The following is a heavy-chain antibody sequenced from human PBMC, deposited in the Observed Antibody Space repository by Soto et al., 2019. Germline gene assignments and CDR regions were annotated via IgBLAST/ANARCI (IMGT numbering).Heavy chain of an antibody. D-gene: IGHD3-3*01. J-gene: IGHJ4*02. CDR2: IYYSGST. V-gene: IGHV4-39*01. Sequence: SETLSLTCTVSGGSISSSSYYWGWIRQPPGKGLEWIGSIYYSGSTYYNQSLKSRVTISVDTSKNQFSLKLRSVTAADTFVYFCARQEVMDYDFWSGYSDYWGQGTLVTVSS. CDR1: GGSISSSSYY. CDR3: ARQEVMDYDFWSGYSDY.